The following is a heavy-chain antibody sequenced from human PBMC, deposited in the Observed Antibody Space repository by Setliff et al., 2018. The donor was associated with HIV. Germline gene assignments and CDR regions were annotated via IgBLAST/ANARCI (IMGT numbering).Heavy chain of an antibody. CDR3: ARLRPTAFFDY. V-gene: IGHV1-46*01. D-gene: IGHD3-3*01. Sequence: GASVKVSCKASGYTFSSYSLHWVRQAPGQGLEWMGVINPHGGSTNYAQKFQGRVTMTRDTSTSTVYMELSSLRSDDTAVYYCARLRPTAFFDYWGQGTLVTVS. CDR1: GYTFSSYS. J-gene: IGHJ4*02. CDR2: INPHGGST.